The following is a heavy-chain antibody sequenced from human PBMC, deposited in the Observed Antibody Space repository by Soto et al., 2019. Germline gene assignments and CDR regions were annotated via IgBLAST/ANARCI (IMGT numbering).Heavy chain of an antibody. CDR1: GGSISSYY. CDR2: IYDSGST. J-gene: IGHJ6*03. CDR3: ARDRYYYGSGSYYDYYYYYMAV. V-gene: IGHV4-59*01. Sequence: QVQLQESGPGLVKPSETLSLTCTVSGGSISSYYWSWIRQPPGKGLEWIGYIYDSGSTNYNPSLKSRVTISVDTSKNPFSLKLSSVTAADTAVYYCARDRYYYGSGSYYDYYYYYMAVWGKGTPVTVSS. D-gene: IGHD3-10*01.